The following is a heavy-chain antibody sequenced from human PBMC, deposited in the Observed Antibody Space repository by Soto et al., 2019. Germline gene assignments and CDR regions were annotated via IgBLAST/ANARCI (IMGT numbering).Heavy chain of an antibody. CDR2: IWYDGSNK. CDR3: PRDAILSVRGVLPGY. CDR1: GFNFSSYG. J-gene: IGHJ4*02. V-gene: IGHV3-33*01. Sequence: QVQLVESGGGVVQPGRALRLSCAASGFNFSSYGMHWVRQAPGTGLEWVAVIWYDGSNKYYADSVKGRFTISRDNSKNKLYVQLSSLRYEDTAVYYCPRDAILSVRGVLPGYWGQGTLVTVSS. D-gene: IGHD3-10*01.